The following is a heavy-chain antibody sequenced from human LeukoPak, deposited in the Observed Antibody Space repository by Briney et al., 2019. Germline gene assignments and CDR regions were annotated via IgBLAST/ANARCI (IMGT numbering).Heavy chain of an antibody. CDR2: IWYDGSNK. Sequence: PGGSLRLSCAASGFTFSSYGMHWVRQAPGKGLEWVAVIWYDGSNKYYADSVKGRFAISRDNSKNTLYLQMNSLRAEDTAVYYCARDTRFWDFDYWGQGTLVTVSS. J-gene: IGHJ4*02. D-gene: IGHD7-27*01. V-gene: IGHV3-33*01. CDR3: ARDTRFWDFDY. CDR1: GFTFSSYG.